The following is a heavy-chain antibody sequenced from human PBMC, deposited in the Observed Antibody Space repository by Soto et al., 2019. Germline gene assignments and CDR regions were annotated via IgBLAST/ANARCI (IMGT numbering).Heavy chain of an antibody. CDR1: GGTFSSYA. D-gene: IGHD2-21*02. Sequence: QVQLVQSGAEVKKPGSSVKVSCKASGGTFSSYAISWVRQAPGQGLEWMGGIIPIFGTANYAQKFQGRVTITADESTSTAYMELSSLRSEDTAVYYCARVLGEFCGGDCYPRGAFDIWGQGTMVTVSS. CDR2: IIPIFGTA. V-gene: IGHV1-69*01. J-gene: IGHJ3*02. CDR3: ARVLGEFCGGDCYPRGAFDI.